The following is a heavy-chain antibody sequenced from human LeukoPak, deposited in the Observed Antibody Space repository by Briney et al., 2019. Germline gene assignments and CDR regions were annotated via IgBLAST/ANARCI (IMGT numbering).Heavy chain of an antibody. Sequence: ASVKVSCKASGYTFTRYYIHWLRQAPGQGLEWMGWVIPSSGGTNYAQNFQDRVTMTRDTSISTAYMELSSLTYDDTAVYYCARGVLLQGRGAFDIWGQGAMVTVSS. J-gene: IGHJ3*02. CDR3: ARGVLLQGRGAFDI. CDR1: GYTFTRYY. D-gene: IGHD2-15*01. V-gene: IGHV1-2*02. CDR2: VIPSSGGT.